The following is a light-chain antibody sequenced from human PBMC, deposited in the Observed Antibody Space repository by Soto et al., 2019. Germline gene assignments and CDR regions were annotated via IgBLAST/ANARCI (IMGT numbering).Light chain of an antibody. CDR3: QQYNNWPRT. Sequence: EIVITQSPATLSVCPGERPTPSCMASQSVSSNLAWYQQKPGQAPRLLIYGASTRATGIPARFSGSGSGTEFTLTISSLKSEDFAVYYSQQYNNWPRTFGQGPKVDIK. CDR2: GAS. J-gene: IGKJ1*01. CDR1: QSVSSN. V-gene: IGKV3-15*01.